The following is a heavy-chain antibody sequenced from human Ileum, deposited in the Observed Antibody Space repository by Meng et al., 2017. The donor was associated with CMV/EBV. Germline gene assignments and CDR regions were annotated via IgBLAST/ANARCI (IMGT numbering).Heavy chain of an antibody. V-gene: IGHV3-30*04. CDR1: GFNFNTYA. J-gene: IGHJ4*02. Sequence: CEASGFNFNTYAMDWVRQAPGQGLEWVTVISFDGSTQYYADSVKGRFTVSRENYKTTLYLQMNSLRVEDTAVYYCASRLPDSSSTFAYWGQGALVTVSS. D-gene: IGHD6-6*01. CDR3: ASRLPDSSSTFAY. CDR2: ISFDGSTQ.